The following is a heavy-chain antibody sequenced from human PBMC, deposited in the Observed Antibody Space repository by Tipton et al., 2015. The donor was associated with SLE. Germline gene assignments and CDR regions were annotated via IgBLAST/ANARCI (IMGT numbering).Heavy chain of an antibody. D-gene: IGHD2-21*01. J-gene: IGHJ4*02. V-gene: IGHV4-59*08. CDR2: IYYSGST. Sequence: TLSLTCSFSGGSIRSYYWSWIRQPPGKGLEWIGYIYYSGSTNYNPSLKSRVTISVDTSKNQFSLKVSSVTAADTAVYYCARHGPDYYSLDYWGQGTLVTVSS. CDR3: ARHGPDYYSLDY. CDR1: GGSIRSYY.